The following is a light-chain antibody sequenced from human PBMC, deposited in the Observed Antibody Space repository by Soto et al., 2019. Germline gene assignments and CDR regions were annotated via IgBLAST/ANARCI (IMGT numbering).Light chain of an antibody. CDR3: QQRGGWPLT. CDR2: DAS. J-gene: IGKJ4*01. CDR1: QSIHDY. V-gene: IGKV3-11*01. Sequence: VLTQSPATLSLSPGDRATLSCRASQSIHDYLAWYQQKPGQAPRLLIYDASNRATGIPARFSGSGSGTDFTLTISSLEPEDFAFYYCQQRGGWPLTFGGGTQVELK.